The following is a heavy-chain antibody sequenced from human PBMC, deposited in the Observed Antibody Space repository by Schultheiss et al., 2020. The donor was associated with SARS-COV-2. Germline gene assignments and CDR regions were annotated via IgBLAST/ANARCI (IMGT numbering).Heavy chain of an antibody. D-gene: IGHD5-18*01. J-gene: IGHJ3*02. CDR2: LSDDGSYK. CDR3: ARDRYSYGLNAFDI. Sequence: GESLKISCAASGFTFSSYPMHWVRQAAGKGLEWVAVLSDDGSYKYYADSVKGRFTISRDNSKNTLYLQMNSLRPEDTAVYYCARDRYSYGLNAFDIWGQGTMVTVSS. V-gene: IGHV3-30*04. CDR1: GFTFSSYP.